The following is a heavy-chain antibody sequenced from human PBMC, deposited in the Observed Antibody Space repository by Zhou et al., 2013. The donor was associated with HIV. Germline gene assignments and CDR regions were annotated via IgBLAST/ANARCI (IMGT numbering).Heavy chain of an antibody. CDR1: GYTFSNYY. J-gene: IGHJ4*02. Sequence: QVQLAQSGAEVKKPGASVKVSCKASGYTFSNYYLHWVRQAPGQGLEWMGIINPGGGQTNYAQKFQGRVTVTRDTSTSTVYMELSSLRSDDTAVYYCARDANWGSSDYFDYWGQGSLVTVSS. CDR2: INPGGGQT. V-gene: IGHV1-46*01. CDR3: ARDANWGSSDYFDY. D-gene: IGHD7-27*01.